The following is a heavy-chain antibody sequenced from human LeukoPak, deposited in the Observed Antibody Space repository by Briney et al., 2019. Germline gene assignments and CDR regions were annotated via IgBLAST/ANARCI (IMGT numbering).Heavy chain of an antibody. CDR3: ARLGSWYCFDY. J-gene: IGHJ4*02. V-gene: IGHV4-34*01. CDR1: GGSFSGYY. Sequence: PSETLSLTCAVYGGSFSGYYWSWIRQPPGKGLEWIGEINHSGSTNYNPSLKSRVTISVDTSKNQFSLKLSSVTAADTAVYYCARLGSWYCFDYWGQGTLVTVSS. D-gene: IGHD6-13*01. CDR2: INHSGST.